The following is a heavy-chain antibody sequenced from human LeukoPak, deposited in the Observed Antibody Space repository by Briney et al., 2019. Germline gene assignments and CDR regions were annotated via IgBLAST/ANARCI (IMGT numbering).Heavy chain of an antibody. CDR1: GFTFSSYW. CDR2: IKQDGNEK. Sequence: GGSLRLSCAASGFTFSSYWMSWVRQAPGKGLEWVANIKQDGNEKYYVDSVKGRFTISRDNSKNTLYLQMNSLRAEDTAVYYCARIPGSSWEFDYWGQGTLVTVSS. D-gene: IGHD6-13*01. V-gene: IGHV3-7*01. J-gene: IGHJ4*02. CDR3: ARIPGSSWEFDY.